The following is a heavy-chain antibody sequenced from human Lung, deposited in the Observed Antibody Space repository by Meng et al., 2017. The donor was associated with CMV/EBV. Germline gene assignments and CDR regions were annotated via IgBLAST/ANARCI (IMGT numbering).Heavy chain of an antibody. V-gene: IGHV1-2*02. CDR1: GYTFTGYY. CDR3: ARGLAVAGTSHFDY. Sequence: ASXXVSCKASGYTFTGYYMHWVRQAPGQGLEWMGWINPNSGGTNYAQKFQGRVTMTRDTSISTAYMELSRLRSDDTAVYYCARGLAVAGTSHFDYWGHGTLVTVSS. D-gene: IGHD6-19*01. CDR2: INPNSGGT. J-gene: IGHJ4*01.